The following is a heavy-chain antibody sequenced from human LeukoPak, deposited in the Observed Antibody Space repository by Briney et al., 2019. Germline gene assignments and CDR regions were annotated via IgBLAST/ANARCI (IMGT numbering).Heavy chain of an antibody. V-gene: IGHV3-30-3*01. Sequence: PGRSLRLSCAASGFTFSSYAMHWVRQAPGKGLEWVAVISYDGSNKYYADSVKGRFTISRDNSKNTLYLQMNSLRAEDTAVYYCARARTTVTKAFDIWGQGTMVTVSS. J-gene: IGHJ3*02. CDR1: GFTFSSYA. CDR2: ISYDGSNK. CDR3: ARARTTVTKAFDI. D-gene: IGHD4-17*01.